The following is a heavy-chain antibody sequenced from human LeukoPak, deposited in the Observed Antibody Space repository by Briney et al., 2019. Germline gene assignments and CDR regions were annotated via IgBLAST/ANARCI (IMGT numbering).Heavy chain of an antibody. Sequence: GGSLRLSCAASGFTFSDYYMSWIRQAPETGLEWLSYTSPSGGTIYYTDSVKGRFTMSRDNAQNALYLEMNSLRTEDTAVYYCARDDVGIAAAGGIYWGQGTLVTVSS. V-gene: IGHV3-11*01. J-gene: IGHJ4*02. CDR3: ARDDVGIAAAGGIY. CDR1: GFTFSDYY. D-gene: IGHD6-13*01. CDR2: TSPSGGTI.